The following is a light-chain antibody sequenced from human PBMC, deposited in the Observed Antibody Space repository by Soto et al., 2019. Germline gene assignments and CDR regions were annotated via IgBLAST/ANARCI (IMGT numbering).Light chain of an antibody. J-gene: IGKJ1*01. Sequence: ERVMTQSPATLSVSPGERATLSCRASQSISSNFLAWYQQKRGQAPRLLIHGASNRATGIPDRFSGSGSGTDFTLTITRLEPEDFAVYYCQQYGGSPRTFGQGTKVDI. CDR2: GAS. CDR1: QSISSNF. CDR3: QQYGGSPRT. V-gene: IGKV3-20*01.